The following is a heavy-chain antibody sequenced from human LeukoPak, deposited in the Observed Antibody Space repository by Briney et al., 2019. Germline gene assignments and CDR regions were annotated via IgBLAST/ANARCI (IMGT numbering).Heavy chain of an antibody. D-gene: IGHD3-10*01. V-gene: IGHV4-28*01. Sequence: SETLSLTCAVSGYSISSSNWWGWIRPPPGKGLEWIGYIYYSGSTYYNPSLKSRVTMSVDTSKNQFSLKLSSVTAVDTAVYYCARWNGNYYGSGSNYYFDYWGQGTLVTVSP. CDR3: ARWNGNYYGSGSNYYFDY. CDR2: IYYSGST. J-gene: IGHJ4*02. CDR1: GYSISSSNW.